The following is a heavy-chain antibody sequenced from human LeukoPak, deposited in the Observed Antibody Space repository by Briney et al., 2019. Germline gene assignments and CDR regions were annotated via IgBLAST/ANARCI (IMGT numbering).Heavy chain of an antibody. D-gene: IGHD2-21*01. J-gene: IGHJ4*02. CDR3: AGAEHIVVGPRGLYLDS. Sequence: PSETLSLTCAVYGGSFSGYYWSWLRQPPGKGLEWIGEINHSGSTNYNPSLKSRVTISVDTAKNQSSLKLNSVTAADTAVYYCAGAEHIVVGPRGLYLDSWGQGTLVTVSS. CDR1: GGSFSGYY. V-gene: IGHV4-34*01. CDR2: INHSGST.